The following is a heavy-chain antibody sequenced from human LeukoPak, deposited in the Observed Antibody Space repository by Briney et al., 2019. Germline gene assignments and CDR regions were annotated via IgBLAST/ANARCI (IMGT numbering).Heavy chain of an antibody. J-gene: IGHJ4*02. D-gene: IGHD1-1*01. CDR3: ARLPFPNWDTDYDY. Sequence: SETLSLTYAVSGYSISSGYYWGWIRQPPGKGPEWIGSIYHSGSTYYNPSLKSRVTISVDTSKNQFSLKLSSVTAADTAVYYCARLPFPNWDTDYDYWGQGTLVTVSS. V-gene: IGHV4-38-2*01. CDR2: IYHSGST. CDR1: GYSISSGYY.